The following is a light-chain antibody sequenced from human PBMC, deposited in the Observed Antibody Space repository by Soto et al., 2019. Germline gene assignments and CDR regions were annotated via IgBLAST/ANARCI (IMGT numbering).Light chain of an antibody. Sequence: QSVLTQPPSASGSPGQSVTISCTGTSSDVGAYNYVSWYQQHPGKAPKLMIYEVTKRPSGVPDPFSGSKSGNTASLTVSGLQAEDEADYYCSSYADSISVLFGGGTKLTVL. CDR2: EVT. CDR3: SSYADSISVL. V-gene: IGLV2-8*01. J-gene: IGLJ3*02. CDR1: SSDVGAYNY.